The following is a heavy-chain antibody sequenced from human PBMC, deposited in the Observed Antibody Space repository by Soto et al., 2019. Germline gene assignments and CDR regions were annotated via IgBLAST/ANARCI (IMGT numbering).Heavy chain of an antibody. CDR2: SSSSSSTI. Sequence: ESGGGLVQPGGSLRLSCAASGFTFSSYSMNWVRQAPGKGLEWVSYSSSSSSTIYYADSVKGRFTISRDNAKNSLYLQMNSLRAEDTAVYYCARDAFGIAVADDAFDIWGQGTMVTVSS. CDR1: GFTFSSYS. V-gene: IGHV3-48*01. CDR3: ARDAFGIAVADDAFDI. J-gene: IGHJ3*02. D-gene: IGHD6-19*01.